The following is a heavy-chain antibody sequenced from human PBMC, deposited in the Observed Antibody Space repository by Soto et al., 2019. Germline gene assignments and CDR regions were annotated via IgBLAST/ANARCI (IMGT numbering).Heavy chain of an antibody. V-gene: IGHV4-39*01. D-gene: IGHD2-15*01. Sequence: SETLSLTCTVSGGSISSSSYYWGWIRQPPGKGLEWIGSIYYSGSTYYNPSLKSRVTISVDTSKNQFSLKLSSVTAADTAVYYCARGGGGGRYYFDYWGQGTLVTVSS. CDR3: ARGGGGGRYYFDY. CDR1: GGSISSSSYY. CDR2: IYYSGST. J-gene: IGHJ4*02.